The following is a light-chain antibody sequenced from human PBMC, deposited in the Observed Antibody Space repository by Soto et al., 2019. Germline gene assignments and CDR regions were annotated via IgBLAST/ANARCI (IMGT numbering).Light chain of an antibody. CDR2: DVS. Sequence: QSALTQPASVSGSPGQSITISCTGTSSDVGGYNYVSWYQQHPGKAPKLMIYDVSSRPSGVSNRFSGSKSGNTASLTISGLLSEYEADYYCTSYTTNKTPLFGGGTKVTVL. CDR1: SSDVGGYNY. J-gene: IGLJ2*01. CDR3: TSYTTNKTPL. V-gene: IGLV2-14*03.